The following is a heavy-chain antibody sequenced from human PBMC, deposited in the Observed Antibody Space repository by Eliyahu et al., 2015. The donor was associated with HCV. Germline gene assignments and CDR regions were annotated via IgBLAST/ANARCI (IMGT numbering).Heavy chain of an antibody. CDR1: GFKFDGFA. CDR2: ISWNSDRI. V-gene: IGHV3-9*01. Sequence: VLLVESGGGLVQPGRSLRLSCAGSGFKFDGFAMHWVRQSPGKGLEWVSGISWNSDRIAYADSVKGRFTISRDNAKKTVFLDMNSLRPADTGFYYCAKDLNSGYCALGTCWSPFDYWGQGALVTVSS. J-gene: IGHJ4*02. CDR3: AKDLNSGYCALGTCWSPFDY. D-gene: IGHD2-15*01.